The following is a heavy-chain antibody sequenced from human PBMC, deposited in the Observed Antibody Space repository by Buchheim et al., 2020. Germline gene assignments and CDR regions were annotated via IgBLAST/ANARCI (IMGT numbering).Heavy chain of an antibody. D-gene: IGHD1-26*01. CDR1: GYTFTSYY. CDR2: INPSGGST. V-gene: IGHV1-46*01. Sequence: QVQLVQSGAEVKKPGASVKVSCKASGYTFTSYYMHWVRQAPGQGLEWMGIINPSGGSTRYAQKIQGRVTMTRDTSTSTVYMELSSLRSEDTAVYYCARERGNPDGVSGSYDFDYWGQGTL. J-gene: IGHJ4*02. CDR3: ARERGNPDGVSGSYDFDY.